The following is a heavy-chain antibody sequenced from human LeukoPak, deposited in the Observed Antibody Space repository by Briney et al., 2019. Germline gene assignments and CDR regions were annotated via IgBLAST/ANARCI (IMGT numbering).Heavy chain of an antibody. V-gene: IGHV4-39*07. J-gene: IGHJ4*02. Sequence: SETLSLTCTVSGGSISSSSYYWGRIRQPPGKGLEWIGSIYYSGSTNYNPSLKSRVTISVDTSKNQFSLKLSSVTAADTAVYYCARALYGSGSYSLDYWGQGTLVTVSS. CDR3: ARALYGSGSYSLDY. D-gene: IGHD3-10*01. CDR1: GGSISSSSYY. CDR2: IYYSGST.